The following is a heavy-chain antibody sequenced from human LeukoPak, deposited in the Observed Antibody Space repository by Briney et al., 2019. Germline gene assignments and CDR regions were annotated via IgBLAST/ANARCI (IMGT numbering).Heavy chain of an antibody. CDR1: GFIFSNFA. CDR2: VSDRGGST. J-gene: IGHJ4*02. Sequence: GGSLRLSCAASGFIFSNFAMNWVRQAPGKGPEWVSAVSDRGGSTYYADSVKGRFTISRDNFQSTLYLQMNSLRADDTALYYCAKAGSGWSNSDYWGQGALVTVSS. V-gene: IGHV3-23*01. D-gene: IGHD6-19*01. CDR3: AKAGSGWSNSDY.